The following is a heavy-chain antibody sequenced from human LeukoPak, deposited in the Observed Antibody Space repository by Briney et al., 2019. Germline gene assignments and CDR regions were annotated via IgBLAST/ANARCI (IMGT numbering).Heavy chain of an antibody. Sequence: VASVKVSCKASGGTFSSYAISWVRQAPGQGLEWMGGIIPIFGTANYAQKFQGRVTITADESTSTAYMELSSLRSEDTAVYYCTLLWFGELVFDYWGQGTLAIVS. D-gene: IGHD3-10*01. V-gene: IGHV1-69*13. CDR1: GGTFSSYA. CDR3: TLLWFGELVFDY. J-gene: IGHJ4*02. CDR2: IIPIFGTA.